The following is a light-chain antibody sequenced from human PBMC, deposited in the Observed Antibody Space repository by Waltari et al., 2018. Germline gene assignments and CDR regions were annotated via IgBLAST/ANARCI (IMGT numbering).Light chain of an antibody. CDR3: SSYTSTWL. CDR1: SSDVGGYNY. V-gene: IGLV2-14*01. J-gene: IGLJ3*02. Sequence: QSALTQPASVSGSPGQSTTISCTGTSSDVGGYNYVTWYQQHPGKAPKLIIYEVSNRPSGVSNRFSGSKSGNTASLTISGLQAEDEADYYCSSYTSTWLFGGGTKLTVL. CDR2: EVS.